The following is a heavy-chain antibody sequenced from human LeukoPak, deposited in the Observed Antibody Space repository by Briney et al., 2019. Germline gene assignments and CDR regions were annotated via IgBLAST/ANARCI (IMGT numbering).Heavy chain of an antibody. D-gene: IGHD6-13*01. Sequence: GGSLRLSCAASGFTFSGHSMTWVRQAPGKGLEWVANINLDGSERFYVDFVKGRFTISRDNADNPMYLQMNSLRAEDTAVYYCGRVIAGAIDYWGQGTLVTVSS. CDR2: INLDGSER. CDR1: GFTFSGHS. J-gene: IGHJ4*02. CDR3: GRVIAGAIDY. V-gene: IGHV3-7*01.